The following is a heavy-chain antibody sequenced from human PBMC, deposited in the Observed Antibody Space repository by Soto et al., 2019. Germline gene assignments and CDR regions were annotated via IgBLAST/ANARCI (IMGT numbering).Heavy chain of an antibody. Sequence: PSETLSLTCTVSGGSISGYYWSWIRQPAGKGLEWIGRIYTSGSTNYNPSLKSRVTMSVDTSKNQFPLKLSSVTAADTAVYYCARDREEYCSGGSCYSLWFDPWGQGTLVTVSS. V-gene: IGHV4-4*07. J-gene: IGHJ5*02. CDR2: IYTSGST. CDR3: ARDREEYCSGGSCYSLWFDP. D-gene: IGHD2-15*01. CDR1: GGSISGYY.